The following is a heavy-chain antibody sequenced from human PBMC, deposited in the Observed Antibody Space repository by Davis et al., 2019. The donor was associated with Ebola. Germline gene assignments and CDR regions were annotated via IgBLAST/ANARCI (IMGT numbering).Heavy chain of an antibody. CDR1: GFTFSSYA. D-gene: IGHD4-17*01. CDR3: ARDRNDYGDYYFDY. Sequence: PGGSLRLSCAASGFTFSSYAMSWVRQAPGKGLEWVSVISGSGGRTYYADSVKGRFTISRDNSKNTLYLQMNSLRAEDTAVYYCARDRNDYGDYYFDYWGQGTLVTVSS. J-gene: IGHJ4*02. CDR2: ISGSGGRT. V-gene: IGHV3-23*01.